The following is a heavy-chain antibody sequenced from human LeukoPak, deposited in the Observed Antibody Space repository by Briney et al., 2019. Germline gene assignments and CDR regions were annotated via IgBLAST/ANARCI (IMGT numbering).Heavy chain of an antibody. CDR1: GFTFSSYA. Sequence: GASLRLSCAASGFTFSSYAMSWVRQAPGKGLEWVSAISGSGGSTYYADSVKGRFTISRDNSKNTLYLQMSSLRAEDTAVYYCAKNPLNYYGSGSPSAFDYWGQGTLVTVSS. V-gene: IGHV3-23*01. J-gene: IGHJ4*02. CDR3: AKNPLNYYGSGSPSAFDY. CDR2: ISGSGGST. D-gene: IGHD3-10*01.